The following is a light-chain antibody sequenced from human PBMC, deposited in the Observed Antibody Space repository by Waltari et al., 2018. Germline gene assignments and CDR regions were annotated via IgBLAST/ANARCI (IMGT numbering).Light chain of an antibody. V-gene: IGLV1-44*01. CDR1: SSNIARNT. CDR3: AAWDDSLNAVV. CDR2: SDN. J-gene: IGLJ3*02. Sequence: SVVTQPPSASGTPGQWVTISCSGSSSNIARNTGNWYQQLPGTAPKLLVYSDNQRPSGVPDRFSGSKSGTSASLAISALQSEDEAGYYCAAWDDSLNAVVFGGGTKLTVL.